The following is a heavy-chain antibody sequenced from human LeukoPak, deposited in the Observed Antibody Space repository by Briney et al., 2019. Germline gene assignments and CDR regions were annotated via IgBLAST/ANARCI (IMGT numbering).Heavy chain of an antibody. D-gene: IGHD4-17*01. Sequence: KPGGSLRLSCAASGFTFSDYYMSWIRQAPGKGLEWVSSISRSSRHLYYADSVKGRFTISRDDAKNSVYLQMNSLRADETAVYYCVRDFDTVTTAYLQLWGQGTLVTVSS. CDR3: VRDFDTVTTAYLQL. CDR1: GFTFSDYY. V-gene: IGHV3-11*06. J-gene: IGHJ1*01. CDR2: ISRSSRHL.